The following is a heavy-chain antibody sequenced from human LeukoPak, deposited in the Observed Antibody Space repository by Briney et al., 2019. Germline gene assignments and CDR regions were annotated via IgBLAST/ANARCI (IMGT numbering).Heavy chain of an antibody. CDR1: GFTFSSHG. V-gene: IGHV3-30*18. CDR2: ISYDGSNK. CDR3: AKARLLYCSSTSCPDTNYFDY. D-gene: IGHD2-2*01. J-gene: IGHJ4*02. Sequence: GRSLRLSCAASGFTFSSHGMHWVRQAPGKGLEWVAVISYDGSNKYYADSVKGRFTISRDNSTNTLYLQMNSLRAEDTAVYYCAKARLLYCSSTSCPDTNYFDYWGQGTLVTVSS.